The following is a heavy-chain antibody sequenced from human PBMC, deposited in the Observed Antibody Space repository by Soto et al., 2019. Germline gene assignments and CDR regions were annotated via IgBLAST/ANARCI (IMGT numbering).Heavy chain of an antibody. Sequence: PGGSLRLTCAASGFPFTGYALSWVRQAPGKXLEWVSAISGHGDATFYADSVKGRFTISRDNSKNTLYLHMNSLRAEDTALYYCANSRVSMVRGLIIIPDYWGQGSLVTVSS. J-gene: IGHJ4*02. CDR1: GFPFTGYA. D-gene: IGHD3-10*01. V-gene: IGHV3-23*01. CDR2: ISGHGDAT. CDR3: ANSRVSMVRGLIIIPDY.